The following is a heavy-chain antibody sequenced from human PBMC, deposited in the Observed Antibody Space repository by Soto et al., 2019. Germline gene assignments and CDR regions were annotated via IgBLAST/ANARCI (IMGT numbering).Heavy chain of an antibody. CDR1: GGSISSYY. V-gene: IGHV4-59*08. CDR2: IYYSGST. CDR3: ARAGGTYYDFWSGYMNWFDP. J-gene: IGHJ5*02. Sequence: PSETLSLTCTVSGGSISSYYWSWIRQPPGKGLEWIGYIYYSGSTYYNPSLKSRVTISVDTSKNQFSLKLSSVTAADTAVYYCARAGGTYYDFWSGYMNWFDPWGQGTLVTVSS. D-gene: IGHD3-3*01.